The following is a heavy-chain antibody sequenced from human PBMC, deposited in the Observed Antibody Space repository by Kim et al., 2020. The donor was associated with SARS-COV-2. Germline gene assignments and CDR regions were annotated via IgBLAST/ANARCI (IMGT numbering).Heavy chain of an antibody. CDR2: DHT. J-gene: IGHJ6*04. CDR3: ARTLGLDV. D-gene: IGHD7-27*01. Sequence: DHTKSSQKFNGRVTINTDTSASTAYMELSSLRSEDTAVYYCARTLGLDVWGKGTTVTVSS. V-gene: IGHV1-3*01.